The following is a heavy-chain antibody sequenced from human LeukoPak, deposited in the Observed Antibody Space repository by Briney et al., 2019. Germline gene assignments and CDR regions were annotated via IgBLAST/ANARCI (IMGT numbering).Heavy chain of an antibody. CDR1: GGSIGSYY. V-gene: IGHV4-59*01. CDR3: ARDGVAGGFDY. J-gene: IGHJ4*02. CDR2: IHYSGST. Sequence: SETLSLTCTVSGGSIGSYYWNWIRQAPGKGLEWIGYIHYSGSTNHNSSLKSRVTISVDTSKNQYSLKLSSVTAADTAVYYCARDGVAGGFDYWGQGTLVTVSS. D-gene: IGHD6-19*01.